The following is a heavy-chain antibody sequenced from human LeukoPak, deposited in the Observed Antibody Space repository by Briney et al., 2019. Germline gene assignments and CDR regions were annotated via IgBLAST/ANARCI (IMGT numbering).Heavy chain of an antibody. D-gene: IGHD6-25*01. CDR2: LYYSGGA. CDR3: ARAGGIRTAALDLDH. J-gene: IGHJ4*02. Sequence: AETLSLTCTVSGASITDYSWSWIRQPPGKRLEWIGNLYYSGGANHNPSLKSRVTISSDASKNQFSLKLTSVTAADTAVYYCARAGGIRTAALDLDHWGQGTLVTVSS. V-gene: IGHV4-59*01. CDR1: GASITDYS.